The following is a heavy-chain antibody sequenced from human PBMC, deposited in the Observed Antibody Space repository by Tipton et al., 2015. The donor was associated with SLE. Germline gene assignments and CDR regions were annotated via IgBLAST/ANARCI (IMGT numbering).Heavy chain of an antibody. V-gene: IGHV4-4*07. CDR3: ARRGWVDAFDI. J-gene: IGHJ3*02. Sequence: TLSLTCTVSGGAISTFYWSWFRQSAGKGLEWIGRIYSSGRTNYNPPLKSRVTMSVDTSRKQFSLKLTSVTAADTAVYYCARRGWVDAFDIWGQGTMVIVSS. CDR2: IYSSGRT. CDR1: GGAISTFY. D-gene: IGHD6-19*01.